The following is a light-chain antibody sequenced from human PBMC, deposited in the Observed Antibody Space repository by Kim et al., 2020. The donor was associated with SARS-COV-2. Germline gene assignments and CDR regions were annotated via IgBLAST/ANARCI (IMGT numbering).Light chain of an antibody. J-gene: IGLJ1*01. Sequence: QSALTQPASVSGSPGQSISISFTGTSSDVGGYNYVSWYQQYPGKAPKLMIYDVSNRPSGVSNRFSGSKSGNTASLTISGLQAEDEADYYCSSYTDSTPYVFGTGTKVTVL. CDR3: SSYTDSTPYV. CDR1: SSDVGGYNY. V-gene: IGLV2-14*03. CDR2: DVS.